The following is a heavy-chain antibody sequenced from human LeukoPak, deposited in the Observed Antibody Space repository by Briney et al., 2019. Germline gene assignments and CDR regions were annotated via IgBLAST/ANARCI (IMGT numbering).Heavy chain of an antibody. Sequence: ASVKVSCKASGYTFISYYIHWVRQAPGQGLEWMGIINPSGGSTSHAQKFQGRITMTRDMSTSTVYMELSSLRSEDTAVYYCARDSHHQDGYNYPLDDWGQGTLVTVSS. CDR3: ARDSHHQDGYNYPLDD. J-gene: IGHJ4*02. CDR1: GYTFISYY. CDR2: INPSGGST. V-gene: IGHV1-46*01. D-gene: IGHD5-24*01.